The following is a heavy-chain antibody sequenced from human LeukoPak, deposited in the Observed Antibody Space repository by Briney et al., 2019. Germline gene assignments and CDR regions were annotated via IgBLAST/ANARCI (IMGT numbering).Heavy chain of an antibody. V-gene: IGHV1-8*03. CDR1: GYTFTSYD. CDR3: ARGSSTTYSSSWHLNWFDP. J-gene: IGHJ5*02. D-gene: IGHD6-13*01. Sequence: ASVKVSCKASGYTFTSYDINWVRQATGQGLEWMGWMNPNSGNTGYAQKFQGRVTITRNASISTAYMELSSLRSEDTAVYYCARGSSTTYSSSWHLNWFDPWGQGTLVTVSS. CDR2: MNPNSGNT.